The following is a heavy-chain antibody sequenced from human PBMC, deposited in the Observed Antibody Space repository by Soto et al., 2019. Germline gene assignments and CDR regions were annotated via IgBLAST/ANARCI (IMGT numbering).Heavy chain of an antibody. CDR1: GFTFSDYG. Sequence: PGGSLRLSCVASGFTFSDYGMSWVRQAPGKGPDWVSTVNNAGTNTHYADSVKGRFTISRDNSKTTLYLQMNNLRVHDTAIYYCARDKGGSDEMFDYWSQGTQVTVSS. CDR3: ARDKGGSDEMFDY. D-gene: IGHD5-12*01. CDR2: VNNAGTNT. J-gene: IGHJ4*02. V-gene: IGHV3-23*01.